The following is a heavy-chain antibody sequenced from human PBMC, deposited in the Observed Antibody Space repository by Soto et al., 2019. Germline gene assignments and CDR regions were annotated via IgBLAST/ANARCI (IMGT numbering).Heavy chain of an antibody. CDR1: GFSLSTSGVG. J-gene: IGHJ4*02. V-gene: IGHV2-5*02. Sequence: GSGPTLVNPTQTLTLTCTFSGFSLSTSGVGVGWIRQPPGKALEWLALIYWDDDKRYSPSLKSRLTITKDTSKNQVVLTMTNMDPVDTATYYCAHRNSDGSGSYDFDYWGQGTLVTVSS. CDR2: IYWDDDK. CDR3: AHRNSDGSGSYDFDY. D-gene: IGHD3-10*01.